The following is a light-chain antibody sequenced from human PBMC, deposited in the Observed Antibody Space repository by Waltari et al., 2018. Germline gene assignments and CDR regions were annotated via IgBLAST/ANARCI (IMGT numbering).Light chain of an antibody. J-gene: IGLJ2*01. CDR1: WSNIGAGYD. CDR3: QSYDTSLGVV. CDR2: GIN. Sequence: QSVLTQPPSVSGAPGQRVTIPCTGSWSNIGAGYDVHWYQQLPGKAPTLLVYGINARPPGVPDLFVCSKSGTSASLAIPWLQPEDEADYYCQSYDTSLGVVFGGGTKLTVL. V-gene: IGLV1-40*01.